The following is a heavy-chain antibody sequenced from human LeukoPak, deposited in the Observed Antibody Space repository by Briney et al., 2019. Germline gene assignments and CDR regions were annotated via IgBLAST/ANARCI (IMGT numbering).Heavy chain of an antibody. J-gene: IGHJ4*02. CDR1: GFRFKNFA. V-gene: IGHV3-23*01. Sequence: PGGSLRLSCAASGFRFKNFAMTWVRQAPGKGLEWVSTISASGGGAYYADSVKGRFTISRDYSKDTLSLQMNTLRAEDTAVYYCAKDVRRAEYCSATTCYTSSFDYWGQGTLVTVSS. CDR3: AKDVRRAEYCSATTCYTSSFDY. D-gene: IGHD2-2*02. CDR2: ISASGGGA.